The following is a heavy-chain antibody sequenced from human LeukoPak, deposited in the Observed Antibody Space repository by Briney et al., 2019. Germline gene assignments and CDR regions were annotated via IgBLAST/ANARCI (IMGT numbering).Heavy chain of an antibody. D-gene: IGHD4-11*01. CDR1: GFTFSSYS. Sequence: GGSLRLSCAASGFTFSSYSMNWVRQAPGKGLEWVSYISSSSNTIYYADSVKGRFTISRDNAKNSLYLQMNSLRAEDTALYYCARGYSNYYFDYWGQGTLVTVSS. J-gene: IGHJ4*02. CDR3: ARGYSNYYFDY. CDR2: ISSSSNTI. V-gene: IGHV3-48*04.